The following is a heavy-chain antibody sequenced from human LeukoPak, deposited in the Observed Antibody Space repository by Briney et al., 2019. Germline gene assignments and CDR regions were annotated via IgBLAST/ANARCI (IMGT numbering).Heavy chain of an antibody. D-gene: IGHD1-26*01. CDR2: LYSSGST. CDR3: ARGSDIVGANRAPFDP. Sequence: GGSLRLSCAASGFTVSSNYMSWVRQAPGKGLEWVSVLYSSGSTSYADPVKGRFTISRDTSENTLYLHMNSLRAEDTAVYYCARGSDIVGANRAPFDPWGQGTLVTVSS. J-gene: IGHJ5*02. CDR1: GFTVSSNY. V-gene: IGHV3-53*01.